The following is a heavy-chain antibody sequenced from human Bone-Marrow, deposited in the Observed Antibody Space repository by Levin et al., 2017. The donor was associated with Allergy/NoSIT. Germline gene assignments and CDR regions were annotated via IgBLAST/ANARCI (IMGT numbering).Heavy chain of an antibody. V-gene: IGHV3-23*01. CDR2: FSAGSDKT. CDR1: GFTFRTYA. J-gene: IGHJ3*01. D-gene: IGHD6-13*01. CDR3: AKPMPATAGVGAFDV. Sequence: QAGGSLRLSCATSGFTFRTYAMTWVRQAPGKGLEWVSGFSAGSDKTNYADSVKGRFIVSRDNSQNTLYLQMDSLRVEDTAIYYCAKPMPATAGVGAFDVWGQGTMVTVSS.